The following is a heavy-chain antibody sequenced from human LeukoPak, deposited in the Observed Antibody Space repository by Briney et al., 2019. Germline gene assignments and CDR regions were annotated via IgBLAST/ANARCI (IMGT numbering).Heavy chain of an antibody. Sequence: SVKVSCKASGGTFSSYAISWVRQAPGQGLEWMGGIIPIFGTANYAQKFQGRVTITADESTGTAYMELSSLRSEDTAVYYCAREVGATHINWFDPWGQGTLVTVSS. CDR3: AREVGATHINWFDP. CDR1: GGTFSSYA. J-gene: IGHJ5*02. V-gene: IGHV1-69*13. CDR2: IIPIFGTA. D-gene: IGHD1-26*01.